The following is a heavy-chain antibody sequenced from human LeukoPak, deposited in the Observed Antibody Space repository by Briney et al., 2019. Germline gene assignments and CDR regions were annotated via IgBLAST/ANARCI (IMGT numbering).Heavy chain of an antibody. J-gene: IGHJ3*02. D-gene: IGHD4-17*01. CDR1: GFTFSKYA. V-gene: IGHV3-23*01. CDR2: ISGSGGST. Sequence: PGGSLRLSCAASGFTFSKYAMTCVRQAPGKGLEWVSAISGSGGSTYYADSVKGRFTISRDNSKNTLYLQMNSLRAEDTAVYYCAKPLRLTVTFAFDIWGQGTMVTVSS. CDR3: AKPLRLTVTFAFDI.